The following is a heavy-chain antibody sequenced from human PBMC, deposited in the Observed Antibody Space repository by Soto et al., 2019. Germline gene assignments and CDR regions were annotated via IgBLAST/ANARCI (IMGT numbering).Heavy chain of an antibody. D-gene: IGHD3-10*01. J-gene: IGHJ6*02. Sequence: SVKVSCKASGGTSSSYAISRVRQAPGQGLEWMGGIIPIFGTANYAQKFQGRVTITADESTSTAYMELSSLRSEDTAVYYCARELVENGSGSYSTYYYYYGMDVWGQGTTVTVCS. V-gene: IGHV1-69*13. CDR1: GGTSSSYA. CDR2: IIPIFGTA. CDR3: ARELVENGSGSYSTYYYYYGMDV.